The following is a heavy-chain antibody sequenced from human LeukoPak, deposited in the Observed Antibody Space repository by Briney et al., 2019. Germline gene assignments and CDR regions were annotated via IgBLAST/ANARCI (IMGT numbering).Heavy chain of an antibody. J-gene: IGHJ4*01. CDR2: ITTSSST. CDR3: TRERRGSYYAFES. V-gene: IGHV3-69-1*01. Sequence: PGGSLRLSCAASGFSFSDYYMSWVRQAPGKGLEWISYITTSSSTDYADSVKGRFTISRDNAKNSVVLQMNSLRAEDTAVYYCTRERRGSYYAFESWGQGTLVSVSS. CDR1: GFSFSDYY. D-gene: IGHD3-16*01.